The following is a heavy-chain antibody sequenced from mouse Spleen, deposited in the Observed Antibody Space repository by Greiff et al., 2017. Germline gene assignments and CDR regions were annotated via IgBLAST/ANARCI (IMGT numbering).Heavy chain of an antibody. J-gene: IGHJ4*01. CDR1: GYTFTDYA. V-gene: IGHV1S137*01. CDR2: ISTYYGDA. CDR3: ARGGMITRAMDY. Sequence: VQLQQSGAELVRPGVSVKISCKGSGYTFTDYAMHWVKQSHAKSLEWIGVISTYYGDASYNQKFKGKATMTVDKSSSTAYMELARLTSEDSAIYYCARGGMITRAMDYWGQGTSVTVSS. D-gene: IGHD2-4*01.